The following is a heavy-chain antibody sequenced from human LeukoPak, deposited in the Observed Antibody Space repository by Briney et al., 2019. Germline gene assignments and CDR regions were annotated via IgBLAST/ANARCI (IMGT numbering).Heavy chain of an antibody. CDR2: IIPIFGTA. V-gene: IGHV1-69*05. CDR3: ATRTHNSYAEGWYFDL. J-gene: IGHJ2*01. D-gene: IGHD5-18*01. Sequence: SVKVSFNASGVTFNSYTINWVRQAHGQGLEWMGRIIPIFGTANYAQGFQGRVTITTDESTSTAYMELSSLRSEDTAVYYCATRTHNSYAEGWYFDLWGRGTLVTVSS. CDR1: GVTFNSYT.